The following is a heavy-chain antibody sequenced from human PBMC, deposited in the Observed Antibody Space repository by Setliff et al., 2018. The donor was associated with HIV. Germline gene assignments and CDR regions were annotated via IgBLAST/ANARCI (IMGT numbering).Heavy chain of an antibody. CDR2: ISYGRTT. CDR1: GGSFSGYY. Sequence: PSETLSLTCAVYGGSFSGYYWSWIRQSPGKGLEWIGEISYGRTTNYNPSLESRVTISVDTSKNQFSLRMKSVNAGDTGKYYCVRRRGPMVRGVDPSPSYYFDYWGQGTLVTVSS. V-gene: IGHV4-34*01. J-gene: IGHJ4*02. CDR3: VRRRGPMVRGVDPSPSYYFDY. D-gene: IGHD3-10*01.